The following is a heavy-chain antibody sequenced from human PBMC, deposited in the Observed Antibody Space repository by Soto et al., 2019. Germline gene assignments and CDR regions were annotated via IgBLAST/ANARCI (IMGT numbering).Heavy chain of an antibody. Sequence: QVQLVESGGGVVQPGRSLRLSCAASGFTFSSYGMHWVRQAPGKGLEWVAVIWYDGSNKYYADSVKGRFTISRDNSKNTMYLQMNSLRAEDTAVYYCARDSGWYFDYWGQGTLVNVSS. D-gene: IGHD6-25*01. V-gene: IGHV3-33*01. CDR1: GFTFSSYG. CDR2: IWYDGSNK. J-gene: IGHJ4*02. CDR3: ARDSGWYFDY.